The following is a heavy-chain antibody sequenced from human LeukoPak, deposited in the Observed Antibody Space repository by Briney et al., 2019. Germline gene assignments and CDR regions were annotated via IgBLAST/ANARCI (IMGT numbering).Heavy chain of an antibody. CDR2: INHSGIT. D-gene: IGHD5-24*01. V-gene: IGHV4-34*01. J-gene: IGHJ4*02. CDR1: GFTFTHYW. Sequence: PGGSLRLSCAASGFTFTHYWMCWVRQPPGKGLEWIGEINHSGITNHNPSLKSRVTISVDTSKNEISLKVTSVSAADTAVYYCASVALATSNFNYWGQGILVTVSS. CDR3: ASVALATSNFNY.